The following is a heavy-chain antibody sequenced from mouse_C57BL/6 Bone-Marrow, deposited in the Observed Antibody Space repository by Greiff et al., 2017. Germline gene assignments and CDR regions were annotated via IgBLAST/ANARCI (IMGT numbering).Heavy chain of an antibody. J-gene: IGHJ4*01. Sequence: QVQLKESGPELVKPGASVKISCKASGYAFSSSWMNWVKQRPGKGLEWIGRIYPGDGDTNYNGKFKGKATLTADKSSSTAYMRLSSLTSEDSAVYFCARGIYYGYAMDYWGQGTSVTVSS. V-gene: IGHV1-82*01. CDR1: GYAFSSSW. D-gene: IGHD1-1*01. CDR2: IYPGDGDT. CDR3: ARGIYYGYAMDY.